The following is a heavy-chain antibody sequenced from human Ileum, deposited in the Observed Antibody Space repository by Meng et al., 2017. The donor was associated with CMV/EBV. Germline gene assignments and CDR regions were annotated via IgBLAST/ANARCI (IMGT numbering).Heavy chain of an antibody. D-gene: IGHD4-11*01. CDR1: GFTFRRFG. J-gene: IGHJ6*02. CDR2: ISNSGSDT. CDR3: ARGSKDYYGMDV. V-gene: IGHV3-23*01. Sequence: GGSLRLSCEASGFTFRRFGMSWVRQAPGKGLEWVSSISNSGSDTYYADSVKGRFTISRDNSKNTLYLQMNSLRAEDTAVYYCARGSKDYYGMDVWGQGTTVTVSS.